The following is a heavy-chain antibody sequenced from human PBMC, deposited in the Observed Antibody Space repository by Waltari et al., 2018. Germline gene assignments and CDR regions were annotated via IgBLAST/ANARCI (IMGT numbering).Heavy chain of an antibody. CDR3: ASLQPPPRGMDV. Sequence: QVQLVESGGGVVQPGRSLRLSCAASGFTFRRDGIHWLGQAPGQGLEWMGRINPNSGGTNYAQKFQGRVTMTRDTSISTAYMELSRLRSDDTAVYYCASLQPPPRGMDVWGQGTTVTVSS. CDR2: INPNSGGT. CDR1: GFTFRRDG. D-gene: IGHD5-18*01. V-gene: IGHV1-2*06. J-gene: IGHJ6*02.